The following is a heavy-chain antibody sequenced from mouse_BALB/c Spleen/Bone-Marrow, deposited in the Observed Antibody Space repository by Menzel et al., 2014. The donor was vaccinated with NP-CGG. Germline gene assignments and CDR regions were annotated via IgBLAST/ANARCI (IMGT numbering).Heavy chain of an antibody. CDR3: TRDGSSRWYFDV. Sequence: QVQLQQSGAELVRPGASVTLFCKASGYTFTDYEMHWVKQTPVHGLEWIGAIDPETGGTAYNQKFKGKATLAADKSSSTAYMELRSLTSEDSAVYYGTRDGSSRWYFDVWGAGTTVTVSS. CDR2: IDPETGGT. J-gene: IGHJ1*01. D-gene: IGHD1-1*01. V-gene: IGHV1-15*01. CDR1: GYTFTDYE.